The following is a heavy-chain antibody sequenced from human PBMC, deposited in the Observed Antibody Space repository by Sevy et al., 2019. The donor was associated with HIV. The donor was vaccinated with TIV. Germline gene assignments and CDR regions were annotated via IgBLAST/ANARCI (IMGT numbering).Heavy chain of an antibody. Sequence: SETLSLTCTVSGASVRDGSYYWTWIRQPPGKGLEWIGYTYFTGYTNYKPSLKSRVTISVDTSKNQYSLKMRSVTAADTAVYYCAADQYYDIGTGVNGVDVWGRGTTVTVSS. D-gene: IGHD3-9*01. CDR3: AADQYYDIGTGVNGVDV. CDR2: TYFTGYT. V-gene: IGHV4-61*01. J-gene: IGHJ6*01. CDR1: GASVRDGSYY.